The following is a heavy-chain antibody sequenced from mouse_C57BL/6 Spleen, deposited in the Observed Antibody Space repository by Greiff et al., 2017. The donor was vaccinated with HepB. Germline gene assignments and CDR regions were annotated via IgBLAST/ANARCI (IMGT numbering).Heavy chain of an antibody. D-gene: IGHD1-1*01. V-gene: IGHV1-15*01. J-gene: IGHJ2*01. CDR1: GYTFTDYE. CDR3: TRKDYGDY. CDR2: IDPETGGT. Sequence: QVQLKESGAELVRPGASVTLSCKASGYTFTDYEMHWVKQTPVHGLEWIGAIDPETGGTAYNQKFKGKAILTADKSSSTAYMELRSLTSEDSAVYYCTRKDYGDYWGQGTTLTVSS.